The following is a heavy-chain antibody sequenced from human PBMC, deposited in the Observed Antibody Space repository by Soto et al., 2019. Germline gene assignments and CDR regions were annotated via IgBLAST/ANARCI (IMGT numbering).Heavy chain of an antibody. Sequence: TLSLTCTVSGGSVSSGTYYWSWILQPPGKGLEWIGYIYYSGSANYNPSLKSRVTISVDTSKNQFSLKLSSVTAADTCVYYCARTPFSYGALPPFDYWGQAPLVTVSS. CDR3: ARTPFSYGALPPFDY. D-gene: IGHD5-18*01. V-gene: IGHV4-61*01. CDR1: GGSVSSGTYY. J-gene: IGHJ4*02. CDR2: IYYSGSA.